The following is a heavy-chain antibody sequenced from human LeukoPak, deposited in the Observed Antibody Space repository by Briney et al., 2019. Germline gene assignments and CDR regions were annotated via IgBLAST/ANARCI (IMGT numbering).Heavy chain of an antibody. CDR2: IIPIFGTA. D-gene: IGHD1-26*01. CDR3: ATMGATSMGEIDY. V-gene: IGHV1-69*05. CDR1: GGTFSSYA. J-gene: IGHJ4*02. Sequence: ASVKVSCKASGGTFSSYAISWVRQPPGQGLEWMGRIIPIFGTANYAQKFQGRVTITTDESTSTAYMELSSLRSEDTAVYYCATMGATSMGEIDYWGQGTLVTVSS.